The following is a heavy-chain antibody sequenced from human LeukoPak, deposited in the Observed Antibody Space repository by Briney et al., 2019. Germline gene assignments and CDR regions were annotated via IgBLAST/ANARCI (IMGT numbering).Heavy chain of an antibody. CDR1: GFTVSSNY. V-gene: IGHV4-34*01. Sequence: PGGSLRLSCAASGFTVSSNYMSWVRQPPGKGLEWIGEINHSGSTNYNPSLKSRVTISVDTSKNQFSLKLSSVTAADTAVYYCARVVIIMVRGVIINFDPWGQGTLVTVSS. CDR3: ARVVIIMVRGVIINFDP. CDR2: INHSGST. J-gene: IGHJ5*02. D-gene: IGHD3-10*01.